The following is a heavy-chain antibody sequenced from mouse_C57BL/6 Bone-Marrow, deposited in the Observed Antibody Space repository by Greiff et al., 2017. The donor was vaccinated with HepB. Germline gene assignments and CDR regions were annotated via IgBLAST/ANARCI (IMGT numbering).Heavy chain of an antibody. J-gene: IGHJ4*01. D-gene: IGHD1-1*01. CDR3: ARSRYYGSISAMDY. V-gene: IGHV1-64*01. CDR2: IHPTSGST. CDR1: GYTFTSYW. Sequence: QVQLQQPGAELVKPGASVKLSCKASGYTFTSYWMHWVKQRPGQGLEWIGMIHPTSGSTNYNEKFKSKATLTVDKSSSTAYMQLSSLTSEDSAVYYCARSRYYGSISAMDYWGQGTSVTVSS.